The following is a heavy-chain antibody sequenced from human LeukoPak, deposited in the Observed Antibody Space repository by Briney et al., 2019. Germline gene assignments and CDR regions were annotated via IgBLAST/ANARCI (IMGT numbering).Heavy chain of an antibody. Sequence: PSETLSLTCTVSGASNSRSYWSWIRQPPGKGLEWIGYTSYSGDTNYSPSLESRVTISVDTFNNHFSLRMSSVTAADTAIYFCARGAGGPDYWGQGILVTVSS. J-gene: IGHJ4*02. CDR3: ARGAGGPDY. CDR1: GASNSRSY. CDR2: TSYSGDT. V-gene: IGHV4-59*01. D-gene: IGHD3-16*01.